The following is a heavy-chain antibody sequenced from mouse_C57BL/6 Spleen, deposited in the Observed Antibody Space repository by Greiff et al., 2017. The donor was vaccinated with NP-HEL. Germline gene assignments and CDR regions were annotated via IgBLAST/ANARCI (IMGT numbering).Heavy chain of an antibody. CDR2: IDPSDSYT. Sequence: QVQLQQSGAELVKPGASVKLSCKASGYTFTSYWMQWVKQRPGQGLEWIGEIDPSDSYTNYNQKFKGKATLTVDTSSSTAYMQLSSLTSEDSAVYYCAREDYGSSPNAMDYWGQGTSVTVSS. D-gene: IGHD1-1*01. CDR1: GYTFTSYW. V-gene: IGHV1-50*01. CDR3: AREDYGSSPNAMDY. J-gene: IGHJ4*01.